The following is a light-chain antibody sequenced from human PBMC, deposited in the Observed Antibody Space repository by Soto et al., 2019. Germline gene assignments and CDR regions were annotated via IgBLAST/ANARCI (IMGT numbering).Light chain of an antibody. Sequence: QSVLTQPPSASGSPGQSVTISCTGTSSDVGAYNFVSWFQQHPGKAPKLMIYDVSKRPSGVPDRFSGSKSDNTASLTVYGLQAEDEGDYYCFSYGGSDKWVFGGGTKLTVL. CDR3: FSYGGSDKWV. CDR1: SSDVGAYNF. V-gene: IGLV2-8*01. CDR2: DVS. J-gene: IGLJ3*02.